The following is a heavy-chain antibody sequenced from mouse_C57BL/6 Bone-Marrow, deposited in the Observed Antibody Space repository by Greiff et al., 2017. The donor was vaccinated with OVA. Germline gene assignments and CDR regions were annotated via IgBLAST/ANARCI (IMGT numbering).Heavy chain of an antibody. Sequence: VQLQQSGPVLVKPGASVKMSCKASGYTFTDYYMNWVKQSHGKSLEWIGVINPYNGGTSYNQKFKGKATLTVDKSSSTAYMELNSLTSEDSAVYYCAREGYYGSSYVGYWGQGTTLTVSS. J-gene: IGHJ2*01. V-gene: IGHV1-19*01. D-gene: IGHD1-1*01. CDR2: INPYNGGT. CDR3: AREGYYGSSYVGY. CDR1: GYTFTDYY.